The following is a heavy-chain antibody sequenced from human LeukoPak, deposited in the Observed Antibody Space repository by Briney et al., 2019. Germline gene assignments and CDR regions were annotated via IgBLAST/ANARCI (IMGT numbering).Heavy chain of an antibody. D-gene: IGHD3-22*01. CDR3: ARAYPTYYDSSGYWYYYYGMDV. V-gene: IGHV3-21*01. CDR2: ISSSSSYI. Sequence: GGSLGLSCAASGFTFSSYSMNWVRQAPGKGLEWVSSISSSSSYIYYADSVKGRFTISRDNAKNSLYLQMNSLRAEDTAVYYCARAYPTYYDSSGYWYYYYGMDVWGQGTTVTVSS. CDR1: GFTFSSYS. J-gene: IGHJ6*02.